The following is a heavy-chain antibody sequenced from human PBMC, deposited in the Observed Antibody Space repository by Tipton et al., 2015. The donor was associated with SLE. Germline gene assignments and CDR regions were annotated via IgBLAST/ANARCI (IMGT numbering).Heavy chain of an antibody. CDR3: VRLELPATKADY. J-gene: IGHJ4*02. D-gene: IGHD5-24*01. CDR1: GFSISSYY. Sequence: TLSLTCTVPGFSISSYYWGWIRQPPGKGLEWLGTIYHSGTTYYNPSLKSRLTLSIDTSKNQFSLKLSSVTAADTAVYYCVRLELPATKADYWGPGTLVTVSP. V-gene: IGHV4-38-2*02. CDR2: IYHSGTT.